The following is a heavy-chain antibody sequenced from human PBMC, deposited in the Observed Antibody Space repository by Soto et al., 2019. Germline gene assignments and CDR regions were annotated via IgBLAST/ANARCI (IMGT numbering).Heavy chain of an antibody. Sequence: SETLSLTCTVSGGSISSGDYYWSWIRQPPGKGLEWIGYIYYSGSTYYNPSLKSRVTISVDTSNNQFSLKLSSVTAADTAVYYCARAAYCGGDCYSPNDYWGQGTLVTVSS. CDR2: IYYSGST. J-gene: IGHJ4*02. CDR3: ARAAYCGGDCYSPNDY. CDR1: GGSISSGDYY. D-gene: IGHD2-21*02. V-gene: IGHV4-30-4*01.